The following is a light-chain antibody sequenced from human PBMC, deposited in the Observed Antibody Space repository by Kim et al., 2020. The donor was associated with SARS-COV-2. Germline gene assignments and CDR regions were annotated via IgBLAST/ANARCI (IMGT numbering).Light chain of an antibody. J-gene: IGLJ1*01. V-gene: IGLV2-14*03. CDR3: TSYTSSSTNYV. Sequence: QSMTNSCTGTSSDVGGYNYVSWYQQHPGTAPKLMIYDVSNRPSGVSNRFSGSKSVNTASLTISGLQAEDEADYYCTSYTSSSTNYVFGTGTKVTVL. CDR1: SSDVGGYNY. CDR2: DVS.